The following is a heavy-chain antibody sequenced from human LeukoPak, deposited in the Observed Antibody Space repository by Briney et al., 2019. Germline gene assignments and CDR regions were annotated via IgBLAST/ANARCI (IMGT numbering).Heavy chain of an antibody. CDR1: GGSFSGYY. V-gene: IGHV4-34*01. Sequence: TSETLSLTCAVYGGSFSGYYWSWIRQPPGKGLEWIGEINHSGSTNYNPSLKSRVTISVDTSKNQFSLKLSPVTAADTAVYYCASGRNWFDPWGQGTLVTVSS. J-gene: IGHJ5*02. CDR3: ASGRNWFDP. CDR2: INHSGST.